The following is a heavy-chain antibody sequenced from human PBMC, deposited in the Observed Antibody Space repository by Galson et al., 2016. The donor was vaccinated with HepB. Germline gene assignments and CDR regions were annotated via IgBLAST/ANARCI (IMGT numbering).Heavy chain of an antibody. J-gene: IGHJ5*01. CDR2: ISGRGGRT. CDR1: GFTFSHYA. CDR3: VKEGGWFGGDWFDP. Sequence: SLRLSCAASGFTFSHYAMNWVRQAPGKGLDWVSGISGRGGRTYYGNSVKGRFTISRDTSKNTLYLQMNTLRVEDTAVFYCVKEGGWFGGDWFDPWGQGTLVIVSS. D-gene: IGHD3-10*01. V-gene: IGHV3-23*01.